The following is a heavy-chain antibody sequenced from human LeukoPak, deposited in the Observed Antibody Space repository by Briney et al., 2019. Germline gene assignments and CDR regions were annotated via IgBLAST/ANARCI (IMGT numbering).Heavy chain of an antibody. CDR2: IKGETDGGTA. V-gene: IGHV3-15*01. CDR1: GFGSSNAW. CDR3: SAHDLY. D-gene: IGHD1-1*01. J-gene: IGHJ4*02. Sequence: GGSLRLSCAASGFGSSNAWMNWVRQAPGKGLEWVGRIKGETDGGTADYSAPVEGRFTISRDDSKNTLYPQMISLKTEDTAVYYCSAHDLYWGQGTLVTVSS.